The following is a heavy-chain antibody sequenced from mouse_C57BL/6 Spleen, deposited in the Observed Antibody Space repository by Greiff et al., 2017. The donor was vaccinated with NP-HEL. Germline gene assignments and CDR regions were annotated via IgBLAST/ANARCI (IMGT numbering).Heavy chain of an antibody. CDR2: IDPSDSYT. CDR3: ARSGNYLYAMDY. Sequence: QVQLQQPGAELVMPGASVKLSCKASGYTFTSYWMHWVKRRPGQGLEWIGEIDPSDSYTNYNQKFKGKSTLTVDKSSSTAYMQLSSLTSEDSAVYYCARSGNYLYAMDYWGQGTSVTVSS. J-gene: IGHJ4*01. CDR1: GYTFTSYW. V-gene: IGHV1-69*01. D-gene: IGHD2-1*01.